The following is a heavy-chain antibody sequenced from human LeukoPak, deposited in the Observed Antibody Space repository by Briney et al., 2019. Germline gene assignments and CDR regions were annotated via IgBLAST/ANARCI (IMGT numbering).Heavy chain of an antibody. CDR2: IYPGDSDT. Sequence: GESLKNSCQGSGYSFSSYWIGWVRQMPGKGLEWMGIIYPGDSDTRYSPSFQGQVTISADKSISTAYLQWSSLKASDTAMYYCARQVVPAAIRNAFDIWGQGTMVTVSS. CDR1: GYSFSSYW. J-gene: IGHJ3*02. CDR3: ARQVVPAAIRNAFDI. V-gene: IGHV5-51*01. D-gene: IGHD2-2*01.